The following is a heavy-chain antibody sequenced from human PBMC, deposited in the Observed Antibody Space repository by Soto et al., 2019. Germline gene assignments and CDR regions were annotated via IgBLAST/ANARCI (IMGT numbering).Heavy chain of an antibody. CDR2: ITPIFTRT. Sequence: SVKVSCKASGGTFSTSSFVWVRQGPGQGLEWMGGITPIFTRTNFAQKFQGRVTFSADESTRTTYMELRSLTSEDTAIYYCARDVVRSTAGDSWGQGTLVTVSS. V-gene: IGHV1-69*13. CDR3: ARDVVRSTAGDS. D-gene: IGHD2-15*01. CDR1: GGTFSTSS. J-gene: IGHJ4*02.